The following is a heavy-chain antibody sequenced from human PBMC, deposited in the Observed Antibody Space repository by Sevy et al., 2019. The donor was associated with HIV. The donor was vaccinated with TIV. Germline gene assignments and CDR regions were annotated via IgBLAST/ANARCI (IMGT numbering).Heavy chain of an antibody. J-gene: IGHJ4*02. Sequence: GGSLRLSCAASGFTFDDYVMHWVRQAPGKGLEWVSGISWNSGSIGYADSVKGRFTISRDNAKSSLYLQMNSLRAGDTAFYYCTRESRGMSATAPKGIDYWGQGTLVTVSS. CDR3: TRESRGMSATAPKGIDY. CDR2: ISWNSGSI. CDR1: GFTFDDYV. V-gene: IGHV3-9*01. D-gene: IGHD2-21*02.